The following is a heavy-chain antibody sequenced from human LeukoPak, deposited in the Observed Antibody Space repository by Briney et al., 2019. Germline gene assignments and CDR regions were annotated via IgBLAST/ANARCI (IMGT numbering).Heavy chain of an antibody. V-gene: IGHV1-18*01. CDR1: GYTFTSYG. D-gene: IGHD2-15*01. J-gene: IGHJ6*01. CDR3: ARDEEILGPWPRSMDV. CDR2: ISAYSGNT. Sequence: ASVKVSCKASGYTFTSYGISWVRQAPGQGLEWMGWISAYSGNTNYAQKLQGRGTMTTDTSISTAYMQLRRLRFDDTAVYYCARDEEILGPWPRSMDVWGQGTTVTVSS.